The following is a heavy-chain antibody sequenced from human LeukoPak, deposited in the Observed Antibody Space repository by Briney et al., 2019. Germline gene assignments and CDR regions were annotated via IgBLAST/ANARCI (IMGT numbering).Heavy chain of an antibody. CDR2: ISSSSNTI. Sequence: GGSLRLSCAASGFTFSTYTMNWVRQAPGKGLEWVSSISSSSNTIYYADSVKGRFTISRDNAKNSLYLQMNSLRAEDTAVYYCARGTIAGQFDYWGQGTLVTVSS. CDR3: ARGTIAGQFDY. V-gene: IGHV3-48*04. J-gene: IGHJ4*02. D-gene: IGHD2-21*01. CDR1: GFTFSTYT.